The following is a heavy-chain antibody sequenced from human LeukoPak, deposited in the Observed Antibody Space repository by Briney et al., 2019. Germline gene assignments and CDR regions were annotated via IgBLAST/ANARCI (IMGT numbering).Heavy chain of an antibody. V-gene: IGHV3-30*01. CDR1: GFTFSTYE. CDR2: ISNDGRNK. CDR3: ARESGYDIDFDY. D-gene: IGHD5-12*01. Sequence: GGSLRLSCAASGFTFSTYEMHWVRQAPGKGLEWVAVISNDGRNKDYADSVKGRFTISRDNSKNTLYVQMNSLRAEDTAVYYCARESGYDIDFDYWGQGTLVTVSS. J-gene: IGHJ4*02.